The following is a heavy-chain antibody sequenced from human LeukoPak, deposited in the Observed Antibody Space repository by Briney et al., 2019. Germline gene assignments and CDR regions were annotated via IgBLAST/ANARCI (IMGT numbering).Heavy chain of an antibody. CDR1: GYTFTSYG. D-gene: IGHD3-10*01. V-gene: IGHV1-69*05. CDR2: IIPIFGTA. CDR3: ASEITMVRGVIGTNWFDP. Sequence: SVKVSCKASGYTFTSYGISWVRQAPGQGLEWMGGIIPIFGTANYAQKFQGRVTITTDESTSTAYMELSSLRSEDTAVYYCASEITMVRGVIGTNWFDPWGQGTLVTVSS. J-gene: IGHJ5*02.